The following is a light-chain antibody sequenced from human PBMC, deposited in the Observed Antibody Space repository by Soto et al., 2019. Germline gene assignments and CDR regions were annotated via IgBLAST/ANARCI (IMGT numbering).Light chain of an antibody. Sequence: NQTPTPQAPFLGNRITFTCLARLPISNYLAWYQQKPGKIPNLLIYAASTLQSGVTSRFSGSGSGTDFTITIRSLQTEEVAHNYCQKYNIALTCAFGKWNKV. CDR2: AAS. CDR3: QKYNIALTCA. V-gene: IGKV1-27*01. J-gene: IGKJ1*01. CDR1: LPISNY.